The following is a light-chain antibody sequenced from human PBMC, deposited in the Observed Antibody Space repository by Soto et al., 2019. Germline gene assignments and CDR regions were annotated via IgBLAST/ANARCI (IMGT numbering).Light chain of an antibody. CDR1: QSISSW. Sequence: DIQMTQSLSTLSASVGNRVTITCRASQSISSWWAWYQQKPGKAPKLLIYDASSLESGVPSRSSGSGSGAEFHLTISSLQPDAFATYCRQQYNSYWTFGQGTKVDIK. J-gene: IGKJ1*01. CDR3: QQYNSYWT. CDR2: DAS. V-gene: IGKV1-5*01.